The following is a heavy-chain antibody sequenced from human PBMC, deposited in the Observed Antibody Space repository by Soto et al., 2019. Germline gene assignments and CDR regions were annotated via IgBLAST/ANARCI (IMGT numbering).Heavy chain of an antibody. CDR1: GGTFSSYA. J-gene: IGHJ6*02. CDR3: GRGPRYYDILTGDSQYYYYYGMDV. Sequence: SVKVSCKASGGTFSSYAISWVRQAPGQGLEGMGGIIPIFGTANYAQKFQGRVTITTDESTSTAYMELSSQRSEDTAVYYCGRGPRYYDILTGDSQYYYYYGMDVWGQGTTGTDAS. D-gene: IGHD3-9*01. V-gene: IGHV1-69*05. CDR2: IIPIFGTA.